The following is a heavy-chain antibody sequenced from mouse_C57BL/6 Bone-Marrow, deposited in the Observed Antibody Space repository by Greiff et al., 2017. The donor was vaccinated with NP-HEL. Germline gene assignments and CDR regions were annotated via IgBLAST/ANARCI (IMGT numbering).Heavy chain of an antibody. Sequence: EVNVVESGGGLVKPGGSLKLSCAASGFTFSDYGMHWVRQAPEKGLEWIAYISSGSRTIYYADTVKGRFTIARDNAKNTLFLQMTSLRSEDTAMSYCARRYYGKVDYAMDYWGQGTSVTVSS. CDR1: GFTFSDYG. V-gene: IGHV5-17*01. CDR3: ARRYYGKVDYAMDY. D-gene: IGHD2-1*01. J-gene: IGHJ4*01. CDR2: ISSGSRTI.